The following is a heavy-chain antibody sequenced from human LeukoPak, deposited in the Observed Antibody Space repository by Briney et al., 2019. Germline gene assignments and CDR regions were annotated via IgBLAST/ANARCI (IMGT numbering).Heavy chain of an antibody. J-gene: IGHJ4*02. CDR2: IYYSGST. V-gene: IGHV4-59*01. CDR3: AREGDSWSGYSNFDY. Sequence: RASETLSLTCTVSGGSISSYYWSWIRQPPGKGLEWIGYIYYSGSTNYNPSLKSRVTISVDTSKNQFSLKLSSVTAADTAVYYCAREGDSWSGYSNFDYWGQETLVTVSS. CDR1: GGSISSYY. D-gene: IGHD3-3*01.